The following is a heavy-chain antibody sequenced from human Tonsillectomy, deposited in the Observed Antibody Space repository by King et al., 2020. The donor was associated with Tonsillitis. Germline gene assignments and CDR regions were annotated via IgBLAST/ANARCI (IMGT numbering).Heavy chain of an antibody. CDR3: AKDVNWGNHFDY. CDR1: GFTFSTYA. CDR2: ISGRGGST. J-gene: IGHJ4*02. D-gene: IGHD7-27*01. Sequence: VQLVESGGGLVQPGGSLRLSCAASGFTFSTYAMSWVRQAPGKGLEWVSAISGRGGSTYYADSVKGRFTISRDNSKNTLYLQMNSLRAEDTAVYYCAKDVNWGNHFDYWGQGTLVTVSS. V-gene: IGHV3-23*04.